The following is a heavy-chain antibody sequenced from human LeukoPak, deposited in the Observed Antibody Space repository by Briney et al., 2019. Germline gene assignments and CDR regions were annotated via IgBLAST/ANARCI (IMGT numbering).Heavy chain of an antibody. V-gene: IGHV3-30*02. Sequence: GGSLRLSCAASGFTFSTYGMHWLRQAPDKGLEWVALIWYDGSNKYYADSVKGRFTISRDNYKNTLYLQMNSLRAEDTAVYYCARDQGCTSTNCYSLFFHYWGQGTLVTVSS. J-gene: IGHJ4*02. CDR2: IWYDGSNK. CDR1: GFTFSTYG. CDR3: ARDQGCTSTNCYSLFFHY. D-gene: IGHD2-2*01.